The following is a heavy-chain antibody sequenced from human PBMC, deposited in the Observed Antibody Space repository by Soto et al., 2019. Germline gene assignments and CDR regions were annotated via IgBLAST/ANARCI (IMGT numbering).Heavy chain of an antibody. CDR1: GYTFSNYG. Sequence: QVQLVQSGAEVKKPGASVKVSGKASGYTFSNYGISWVRQGPGQGLELMGWISGYNGNTHYEEKVQDRIKMTTDTSTSTTYLELRSLSSDETAVYFCARDPGFGFGYSYAFAMDVWGQGPTVTVSS. V-gene: IGHV1-18*01. CDR3: ARDPGFGFGYSYAFAMDV. J-gene: IGHJ6*02. CDR2: ISGYNGNT. D-gene: IGHD5-18*01.